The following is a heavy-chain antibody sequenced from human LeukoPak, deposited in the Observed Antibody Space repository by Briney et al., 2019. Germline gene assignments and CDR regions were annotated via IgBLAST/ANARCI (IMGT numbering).Heavy chain of an antibody. V-gene: IGHV3-43*02. CDR2: ISGDGGST. CDR1: GFTFDDYA. J-gene: IGHJ4*02. CDR3: AKDMAQPRYYYGSGSSNYFDY. Sequence: PGGSLRLSCAASGFTFDDYAMHWVRQAPGKGLEWVSLISGDGGSTYYADSVKGRFTISIDNSKNSLYLQMNSLRTEDTALYYCAKDMAQPRYYYGSGSSNYFDYWGQGTLVTVSS. D-gene: IGHD3-10*01.